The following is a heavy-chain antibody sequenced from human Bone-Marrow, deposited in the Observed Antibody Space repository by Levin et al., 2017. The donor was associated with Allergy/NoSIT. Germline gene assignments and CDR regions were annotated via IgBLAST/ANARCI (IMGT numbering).Heavy chain of an antibody. D-gene: IGHD3-16*02. V-gene: IGHV4-34*01. CDR1: GGSFSAHY. CDR2: INHSGST. CDR3: GREGKYRGTWYYFDH. J-gene: IGHJ4*02. Sequence: SQTLSLTCGVYGGSFSAHYWSWIRQSPGKGLEWIGEINHSGSTNYNPSLKSRATTSVEPTKNQFSLHLASVTAADTAVYYGGREGKYRGTWYYFDHWVQGTLVTVSS.